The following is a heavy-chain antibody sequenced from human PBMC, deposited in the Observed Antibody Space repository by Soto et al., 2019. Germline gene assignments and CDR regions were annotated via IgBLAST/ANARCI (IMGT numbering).Heavy chain of an antibody. V-gene: IGHV2-5*02. Sequence: SGPTLVNPTQPLTLTCTFSGFSLSTSGVGVGWIRQPPGKALEWLALIYWDDDKRYSPSLKSRLTITKDTSKNQVVLTMTNMDPVDTATYYCAHRVPEYSSLSSWFDPWGKETLVTLAS. J-gene: IGHJ5*02. CDR1: GFSLSTSGVG. CDR2: IYWDDDK. CDR3: AHRVPEYSSLSSWFDP. D-gene: IGHD6-6*01.